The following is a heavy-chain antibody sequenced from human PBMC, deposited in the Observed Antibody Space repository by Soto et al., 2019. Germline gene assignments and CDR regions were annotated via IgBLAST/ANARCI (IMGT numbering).Heavy chain of an antibody. J-gene: IGHJ4*02. V-gene: IGHV4-30-4*01. D-gene: IGHD5-12*01. Sequence: QVQLQESGPGLVKPSQTLSLTCNVSGASISGGGHYWTWIRQPPGKGLERIGYIYGSANTYYRPSLKSLVTISVDTSKNQFTLKLSSVTAADTAVYYCARDLGGVATLDYWGQGTLVTVSS. CDR1: GASISGGGHY. CDR3: ARDLGGVATLDY. CDR2: IYGSANT.